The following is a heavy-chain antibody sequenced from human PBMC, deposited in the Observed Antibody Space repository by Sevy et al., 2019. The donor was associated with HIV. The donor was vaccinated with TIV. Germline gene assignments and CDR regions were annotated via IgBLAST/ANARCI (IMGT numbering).Heavy chain of an antibody. CDR3: AKDVVAVVGDAFDV. D-gene: IGHD2-15*01. CDR2: TGGRGGAT. V-gene: IGHV3-23*01. CDR1: GFPFSSYA. J-gene: IGHJ3*01. Sequence: GGSLRLSCAASGFPFSSYAMNWVRQGPGKGLEWVAATGGRGGATYYADSVKGRFTISRDNAKNTLYLQMDSLRAEDTAVYYCAKDVVAVVGDAFDVWGQGTMVTVSS.